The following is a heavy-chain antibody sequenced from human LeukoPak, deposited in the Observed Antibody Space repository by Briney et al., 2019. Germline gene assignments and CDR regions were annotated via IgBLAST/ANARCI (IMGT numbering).Heavy chain of an antibody. CDR1: GGSIKTYA. J-gene: IGHJ4*02. D-gene: IGHD3-10*01. CDR3: ARDRATLYGSGSYSYFDY. CDR2: IYYIGSA. V-gene: IGHV4-59*12. Sequence: SETLSLTCNVSGGSIKTYAWSWIRQPPGKGLEWIGYIYYIGSAHYNPSLKSRVTISLDTSKNQFSLKLSSVTAADTAVYYCARDRATLYGSGSYSYFDYWGQGTLVTVSS.